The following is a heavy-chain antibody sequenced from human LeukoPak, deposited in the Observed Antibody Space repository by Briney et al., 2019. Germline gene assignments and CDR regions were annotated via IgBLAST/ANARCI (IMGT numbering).Heavy chain of an antibody. CDR1: GLNVSSYT. Sequence: GGSLRLSCAASGLNVSSYTMSWIRQAPGKGLEWVSTINAGGDTTYYADSVKGWFTISRDDSKNTLYLQVNSLRVEDTALYYCVKKGDGLGHCYINNCYKYSWFDPWGQGTLVTVSS. CDR3: VKKGDGLGHCYINNCYKYSWFDP. D-gene: IGHD2-2*02. J-gene: IGHJ5*02. V-gene: IGHV3-23*01. CDR2: INAGGDTT.